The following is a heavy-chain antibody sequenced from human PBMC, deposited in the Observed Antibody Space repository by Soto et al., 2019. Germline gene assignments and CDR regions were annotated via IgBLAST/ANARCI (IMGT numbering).Heavy chain of an antibody. D-gene: IGHD3-3*01. V-gene: IGHV4-34*01. J-gene: IGHJ4*02. CDR1: GGSFSGYY. Sequence: SETLSLTCAVSGGSFSGYYWSWIRQSPGKGLEWIGDINHSGGTNYNPPLKSRVTISGDTSRSQFSLRLSSVTAADTAVYYCARGLPLSGNFWNGYDYFDSWGLGTLVTVSS. CDR2: INHSGGT. CDR3: ARGLPLSGNFWNGYDYFDS.